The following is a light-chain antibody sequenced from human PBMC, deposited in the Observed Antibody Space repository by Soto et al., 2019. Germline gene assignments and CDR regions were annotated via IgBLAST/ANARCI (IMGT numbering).Light chain of an antibody. V-gene: IGKV3-20*01. Sequence: IVLTQSPGTLTLSPGERATLSCRASQSVYSDFLAWYQQKPGQAPRLLIYAASSRATGIPDRFSGSGSGTDFTLTISRLEPEDFAVYYCQQYGSSPLTFGGGTKVEIK. CDR2: AAS. CDR1: QSVYSDF. CDR3: QQYGSSPLT. J-gene: IGKJ4*01.